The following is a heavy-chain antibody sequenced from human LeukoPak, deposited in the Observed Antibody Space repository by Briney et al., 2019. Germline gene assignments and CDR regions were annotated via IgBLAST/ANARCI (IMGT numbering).Heavy chain of an antibody. V-gene: IGHV3-23*01. J-gene: IGHJ4*02. CDR2: ISDSGADT. CDR1: GITFSSYA. Sequence: PGGSLRLACAASGITFSSYAMSWVRQAPGKGLDWVSVISDSGADTYYADSVKGRFTISRDNSKNTLYLQMNSLRAEDTAVYYCARTSTMTTVPPDMGFGYWGQGTLVTVSS. CDR3: ARTSTMTTVPPDMGFGY. D-gene: IGHD4-17*01.